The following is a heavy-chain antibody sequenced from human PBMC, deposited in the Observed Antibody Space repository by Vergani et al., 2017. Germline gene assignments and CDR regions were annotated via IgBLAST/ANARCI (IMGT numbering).Heavy chain of an antibody. Sequence: QLQLQESGPGLVKPSETLSLTCTVSGGSISSSSYYWGWIRQPPGKGLEWIGYIYYSGSTYYNPSLKSRVTISVDTSKNQFSLKLSSVTAADTAVYYCARGPYGDYGSDYWGQGTLVTVSS. V-gene: IGHV4-39*07. CDR2: IYYSGST. CDR3: ARGPYGDYGSDY. CDR1: GGSISSSSYY. J-gene: IGHJ4*02. D-gene: IGHD4-17*01.